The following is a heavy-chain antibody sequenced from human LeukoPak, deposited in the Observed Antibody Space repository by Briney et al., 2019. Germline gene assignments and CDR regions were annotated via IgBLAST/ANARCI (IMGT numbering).Heavy chain of an antibody. CDR3: ARSEQGAIDP. CDR1: GYTFTGYY. D-gene: IGHD1-14*01. J-gene: IGHJ5*02. CDR2: ISAYNGNT. Sequence: ASVKVSCKASGYTFTGYYMHWVRQAPGQGLEWMGWISAYNGNTNYAQKLQGRVTMTTDTSTSTAYMELRSLRSDDTAVYYCARSEQGAIDPWGQGTLVTVSS. V-gene: IGHV1-18*04.